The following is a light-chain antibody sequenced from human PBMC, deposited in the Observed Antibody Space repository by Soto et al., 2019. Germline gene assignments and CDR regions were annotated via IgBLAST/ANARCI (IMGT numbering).Light chain of an antibody. V-gene: IGKV1-5*03. J-gene: IGKJ4*01. CDR2: KAS. CDR3: QQYEAYPLT. Sequence: DIQLTQSPSTLSASVGDRATITCRASQSISSWLAWYQQKPGKAPKLLVYKASSLESGVTSRFSGSGSGTEFSRTISTLQPDDFATYYCQQYEAYPLTFGGGTKVEI. CDR1: QSISSW.